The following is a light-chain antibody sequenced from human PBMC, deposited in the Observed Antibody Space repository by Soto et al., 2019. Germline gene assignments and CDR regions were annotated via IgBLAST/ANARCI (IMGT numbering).Light chain of an antibody. J-gene: IGLJ2*01. V-gene: IGLV2-8*01. CDR2: EVT. Sequence: QSALTQPPSASGSPGQSVTISCTGTSSDVGGYNYVSWYQQHPGKAPKLMIFEVTKRPSGVTDRFSGSKSGNTASLTVSGLQAEDESEYYFSSYAGSTPLIFCGGTKLTV. CDR3: SSYAGSTPLI. CDR1: SSDVGGYNY.